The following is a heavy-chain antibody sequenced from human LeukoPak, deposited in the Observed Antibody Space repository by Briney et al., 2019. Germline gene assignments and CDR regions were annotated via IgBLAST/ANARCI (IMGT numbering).Heavy chain of an antibody. D-gene: IGHD4-17*01. CDR1: GSTFTGYY. CDR3: AIYGDQRNDDNWFDP. Sequence: ASVKVSCKASGSTFTGYYMHWVRQAPGQGLEWMGWINPNSGGTNYAQKFQGRVTMTRDTSISTAYMELSRLRSDDTAVYYCAIYGDQRNDDNWFDPWGQGTLVTVSS. CDR2: INPNSGGT. J-gene: IGHJ5*02. V-gene: IGHV1-2*02.